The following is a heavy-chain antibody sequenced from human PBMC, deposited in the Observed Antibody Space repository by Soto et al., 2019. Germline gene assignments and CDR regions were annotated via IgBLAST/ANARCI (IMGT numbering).Heavy chain of an antibody. Sequence: QVQVGQSGAEVKKPGSSVKVSCKASGGTFSSYTISWVRQAPGQGLEWMGRITPILGIANYAQKFQGRVTITADKSTSTAYMELSSLRSEDTAVYYCARETTVTTYWFDPWGQGTLVSVSS. CDR3: ARETTVTTYWFDP. D-gene: IGHD4-17*01. CDR2: ITPILGIA. J-gene: IGHJ5*02. CDR1: GGTFSSYT. V-gene: IGHV1-69*08.